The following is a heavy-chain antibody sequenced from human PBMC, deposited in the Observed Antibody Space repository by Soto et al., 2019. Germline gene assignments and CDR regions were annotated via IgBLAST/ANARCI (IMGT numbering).Heavy chain of an antibody. J-gene: IGHJ4*02. CDR2: IYYSGST. CDR3: AKSSWTEYFDY. V-gene: IGHV4-59*11. D-gene: IGHD6-13*01. CDR1: GDSISSHY. Sequence: SETLSLTCTVSGDSISSHYWSWIRQPPGKGLEWIAYIYYSGSTNYNPSLKSRVTISRDTSKNQSSMELTSVTAADTAVYYCAKSSWTEYFDYWGQGTLVIVSS.